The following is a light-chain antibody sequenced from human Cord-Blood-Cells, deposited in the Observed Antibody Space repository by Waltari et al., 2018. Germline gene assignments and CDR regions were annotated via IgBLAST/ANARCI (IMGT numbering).Light chain of an antibody. Sequence: QSALTQPASVSGSPGQPITISCTGTSSDVGGYNYVSWYQQHPGKAPKLMIYDVSKRPSGVSNRFSGSKSGNTVSLTISGLQAEDEADYYCSSYTSSSTVFGGGTKLTVL. CDR3: SSYTSSSTV. CDR1: SSDVGGYNY. V-gene: IGLV2-14*01. J-gene: IGLJ3*02. CDR2: DVS.